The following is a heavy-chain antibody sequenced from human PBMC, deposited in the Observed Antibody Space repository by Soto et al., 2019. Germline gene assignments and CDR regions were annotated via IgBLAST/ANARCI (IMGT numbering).Heavy chain of an antibody. J-gene: IGHJ6*02. CDR1: GYTFTSYG. Sequence: QVQLVQSGAEVKKPGASVKVSCKASGYTFTSYGISWVRQAPGQGLEWMGWISAYNGNTNYAQKLQGRVTMTTDTSTSTAYMELRSLGSDDTAVYYCARDQLSPYYYYGMDVWGQGTTVTVSS. CDR3: ARDQLSPYYYYGMDV. D-gene: IGHD5-18*01. V-gene: IGHV1-18*01. CDR2: ISAYNGNT.